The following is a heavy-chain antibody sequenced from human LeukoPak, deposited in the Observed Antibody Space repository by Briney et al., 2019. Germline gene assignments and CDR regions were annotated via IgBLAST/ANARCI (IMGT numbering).Heavy chain of an antibody. CDR2: INTDGSIT. Sequence: QPGGSLRLSCAASGFTFSNSWMYWVRQAPGEGLVWVSRINTDGSITTYADSVKGRFTISRDNAKNTLYLQMNSLSAEDTAVYYCAVDPFVGTAVVWGQGALVTVSS. D-gene: IGHD3-3*02. CDR1: GFTFSNSW. J-gene: IGHJ4*02. V-gene: IGHV3-74*01. CDR3: AVDPFVGTAVV.